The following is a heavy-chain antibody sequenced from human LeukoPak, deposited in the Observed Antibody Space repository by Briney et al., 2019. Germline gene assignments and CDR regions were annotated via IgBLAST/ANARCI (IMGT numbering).Heavy chain of an antibody. D-gene: IGHD3-9*01. CDR3: ARAPRYDILTGYAFDI. J-gene: IGHJ3*02. V-gene: IGHV4-34*01. CDR1: GGSFSGYY. Sequence: SETLSLTCAVYGGSFSGYYWSWIRQPPGKGLEWIGEINHSGSTNYNPSLKSRVTISVDTSKNQFSLELSSVTAADTAVYYCARAPRYDILTGYAFDIWGQGTMVTVSS. CDR2: INHSGST.